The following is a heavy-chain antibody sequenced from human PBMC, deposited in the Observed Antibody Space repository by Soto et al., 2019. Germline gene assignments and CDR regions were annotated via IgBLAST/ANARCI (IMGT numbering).Heavy chain of an antibody. CDR2: ISGSGGST. Sequence: EAQLLESGGGLVQPGGSLRLSCAASGFTFSSYAMSCVRQAPGKGLEWVSAISGSGGSTYYAHSGKGRFTISRDNSKNRLYLQMTSLRAEDTAVYYCAKVPNYYGSGSSDYMDVWGKGATVTVSS. CDR3: AKVPNYYGSGSSDYMDV. D-gene: IGHD3-10*01. CDR1: GFTFSSYA. V-gene: IGHV3-23*01. J-gene: IGHJ6*03.